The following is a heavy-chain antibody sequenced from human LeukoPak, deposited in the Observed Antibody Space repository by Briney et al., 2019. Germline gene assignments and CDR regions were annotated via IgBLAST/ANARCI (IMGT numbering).Heavy chain of an antibody. CDR3: ARSTYYYDTGSLRGRFDP. D-gene: IGHD3-22*01. Sequence: NPSETLSLTCTVSGGSISSSSYYWDWIRQPPGKGLEWIGTIYYSGSTKYNPSLKSRVTISVDTSKNQFFLRLNTVTAADTAVYYCARSTYYYDTGSLRGRFDPWGQGTLVTVSS. V-gene: IGHV4-39*01. CDR2: IYYSGST. CDR1: GGSISSSSYY. J-gene: IGHJ5*02.